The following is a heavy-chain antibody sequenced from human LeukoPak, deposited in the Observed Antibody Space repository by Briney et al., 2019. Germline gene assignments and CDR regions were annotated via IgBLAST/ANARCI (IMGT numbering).Heavy chain of an antibody. V-gene: IGHV1-8*01. CDR2: MNPNSGNT. CDR1: GYTFTSYD. D-gene: IGHD3-10*01. CDR3: ARVRERGSGSYYLLGY. J-gene: IGHJ4*02. Sequence: GASVKVSCKASGYTFTSYDINWVRQATGQGLEWMGWMNPNSGNTGYAQKFQGGVTMTRNTSISTAYMELSSLRSEDTAVYYCARVRERGSGSYYLLGYWGQGTLVTVSS.